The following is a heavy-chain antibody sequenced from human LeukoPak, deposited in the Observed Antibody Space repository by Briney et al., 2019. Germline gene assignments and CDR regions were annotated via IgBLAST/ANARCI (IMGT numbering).Heavy chain of an antibody. CDR3: AKDRQQLVFLYYYYYYMDV. CDR2: IRSDGSNR. Sequence: PGGSLRLSCAASGFTFSSYGIHWVRQAQGKGLDWVAFIRSDGSNRYYADSVKGRCTISRDNSKNTLYLQMNSLRAEDTAVYYCAKDRQQLVFLYYYYYYMDVWGKGTTVTVSS. V-gene: IGHV3-30*02. D-gene: IGHD6-13*01. J-gene: IGHJ6*03. CDR1: GFTFSSYG.